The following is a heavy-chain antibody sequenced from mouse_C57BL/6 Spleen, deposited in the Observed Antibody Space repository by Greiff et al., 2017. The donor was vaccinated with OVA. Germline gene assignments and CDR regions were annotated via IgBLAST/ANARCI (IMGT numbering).Heavy chain of an antibody. Sequence: QVQLQQPGAELVRPGSSVKLSCKASGYTFTSYWMDWVKQRPGQGLEWIGNIYPSDSETHYNQKFTDKATLTVDKSSSTAYMQLSSLTSEDSAVYYCARQDPLTGARDYLDYWGQGTTLTVSS. V-gene: IGHV1-61*01. CDR3: ARQDPLTGARDYLDY. CDR2: IYPSDSET. J-gene: IGHJ2*01. D-gene: IGHD4-1*01. CDR1: GYTFTSYW.